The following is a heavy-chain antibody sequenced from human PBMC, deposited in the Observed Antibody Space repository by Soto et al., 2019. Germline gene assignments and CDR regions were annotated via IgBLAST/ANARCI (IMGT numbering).Heavy chain of an antibody. Sequence: QVQLVESGGGVVQPGRSLRLSCAASGFTFSSYAMHWVRQAPGKGLEWVAVISYDGSNKYYADSVKGRFTISRDNSKNTQYLQMNSLRAEDTAVYYCAREDCRGGSCDGWVGEYWGQGTLVTVSS. J-gene: IGHJ1*01. CDR3: AREDCRGGSCDGWVGEY. D-gene: IGHD2-15*01. CDR2: ISYDGSNK. CDR1: GFTFSSYA. V-gene: IGHV3-30-3*01.